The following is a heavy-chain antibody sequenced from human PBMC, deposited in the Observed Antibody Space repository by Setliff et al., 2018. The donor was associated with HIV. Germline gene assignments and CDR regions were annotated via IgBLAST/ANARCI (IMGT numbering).Heavy chain of an antibody. Sequence: ASVKVSCKASGYTFTSYYMHWVRQAPGQGLERMGIINPSGGSTSYAQKFQGRVTMTRDTSTSTAYMELRSLRSDDTAVYYCARDILPVEMATICDYWGQGTLVTVSS. CDR2: INPSGGST. CDR1: GYTFTSYY. D-gene: IGHD5-12*01. J-gene: IGHJ4*02. V-gene: IGHV1-46*01. CDR3: ARDILPVEMATICDY.